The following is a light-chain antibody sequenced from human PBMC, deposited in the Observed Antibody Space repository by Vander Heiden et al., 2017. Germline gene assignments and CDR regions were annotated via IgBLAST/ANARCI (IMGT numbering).Light chain of an antibody. CDR1: QSISSY. J-gene: IGKJ3*01. CDR2: AAS. V-gene: IGKV1-8*01. CDR3: QQYYSYPCT. Sequence: AIQMTQSPSSFSASAGDRVTITCRASQSISSYLAWYQQKPGKAPKLLIYAASTLQSGVPSRFSGSGSGTDFTLTISCLQSEDFATYYCQQYYSYPCTFGPGTKVDIK.